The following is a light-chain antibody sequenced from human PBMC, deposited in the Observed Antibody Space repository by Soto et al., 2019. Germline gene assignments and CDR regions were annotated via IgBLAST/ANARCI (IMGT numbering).Light chain of an antibody. Sequence: EIVLTQSPGTLSLSPGERATLSCRASQSVGSTYLAWYQQKPGQAPRLLIYDASRRATGIPDRFSGSGSGTDFTLTISRLEPEDLAVYYCQQYDNSVWTFGQGTKVEIK. J-gene: IGKJ1*01. CDR2: DAS. V-gene: IGKV3-20*01. CDR1: QSVGSTY. CDR3: QQYDNSVWT.